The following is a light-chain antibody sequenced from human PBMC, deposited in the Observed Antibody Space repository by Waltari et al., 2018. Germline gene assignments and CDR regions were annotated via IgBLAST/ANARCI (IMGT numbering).Light chain of an antibody. CDR1: SSDVGGYKY. V-gene: IGLV2-8*01. CDR3: SSYAGSNNQV. J-gene: IGLJ1*01. Sequence: QSALTQPPSASGSPGQSVTIPCTGTSSDVGGYKYVSWYQQHPGKAPKIIIYEVSKRPTGVPDRFSGSKSGNTASLTVSGLQAEDEADYYCSSYAGSNNQVFGTGTKVTVL. CDR2: EVS.